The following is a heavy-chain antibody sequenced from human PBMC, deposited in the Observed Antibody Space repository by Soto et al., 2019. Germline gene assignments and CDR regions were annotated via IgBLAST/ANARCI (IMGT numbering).Heavy chain of an antibody. CDR1: GGSISSGGYY. J-gene: IGHJ5*02. CDR3: ARADWRNHDSEYDFWSGYHLNWFDP. Sequence: ASETLSLTCTVSGGSISSGGYYWSWIRQHPGKGLEWIGYIYYSGSTYYNPSLKSRVTISVDTSKNQFSLKLSSVTAADTAVYYCARADWRNHDSEYDFWSGYHLNWFDPWGQGTLVTISS. CDR2: IYYSGST. D-gene: IGHD3-3*01. V-gene: IGHV4-31*03.